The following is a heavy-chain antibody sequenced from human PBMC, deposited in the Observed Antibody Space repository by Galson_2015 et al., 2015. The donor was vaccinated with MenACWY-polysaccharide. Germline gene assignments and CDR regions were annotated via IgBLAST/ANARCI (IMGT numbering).Heavy chain of an antibody. CDR1: GFTFSSYV. J-gene: IGHJ4*02. CDR3: AREGVDILTGYPDY. V-gene: IGHV3-30-3*01. Sequence: SLRLSCAASGFTFSSYVMHWVRQAPGKGLEWAAVISYDGSNKYYADSVKGRFTISRDNSKNTLYLQMNSLRAEDTAVYYCAREGVDILTGYPDYWGQGTLVTVSS. CDR2: ISYDGSNK. D-gene: IGHD3-9*01.